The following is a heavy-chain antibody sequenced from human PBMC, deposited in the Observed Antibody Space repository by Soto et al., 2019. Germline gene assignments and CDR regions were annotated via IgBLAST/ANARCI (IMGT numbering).Heavy chain of an antibody. D-gene: IGHD6-19*01. Sequence: QVQLQESGPGLVRPSETLSLTCTVSSDSISSYYWIWIRQSPGKGLEWIGYTEYSGKTNYNPPLKSRVTISGDTSKNQFSLRLSSVTAADTAVYYCARAVGDPLYYLDYWGQGTLVTVSS. J-gene: IGHJ4*02. CDR3: ARAVGDPLYYLDY. CDR2: TEYSGKT. CDR1: SDSISSYY. V-gene: IGHV4-59*08.